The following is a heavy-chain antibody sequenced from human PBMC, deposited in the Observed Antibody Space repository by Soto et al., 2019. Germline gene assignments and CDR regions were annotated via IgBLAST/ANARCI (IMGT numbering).Heavy chain of an antibody. CDR3: ARAAVGLLGFGEPSPDTQHWFDP. V-gene: IGHV1-8*01. CDR2: MNPNSGNT. Sequence: QVQLVQSGAEVKKPGASVKVSCKASGYTFTSYDITWARQATGQGREGMGWMNPNSGNTGYEQKFQGIVTMTRNTPISTAYMDLSSMGYKDTALYYGARAAVGLLGFGEPSPDTQHWFDPWGQGTLVTVSS. CDR1: GYTFTSYD. D-gene: IGHD3-10*01. J-gene: IGHJ5*02.